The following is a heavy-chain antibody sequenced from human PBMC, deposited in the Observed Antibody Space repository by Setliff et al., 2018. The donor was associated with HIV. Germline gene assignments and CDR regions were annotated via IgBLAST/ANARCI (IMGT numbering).Heavy chain of an antibody. CDR2: AFHSGST. Sequence: SETLSLTCAVSGYSISSGYYWGWIRQPPGKGLEWIGSAFHSGSTYYNPSLKSRVTMSVDTSKNQFSLKLSSVTAADMAVYYCARDAERGYSYGYDYWGQGTLVTVSS. V-gene: IGHV4-38-2*02. D-gene: IGHD5-18*01. J-gene: IGHJ4*02. CDR1: GYSISSGYY. CDR3: ARDAERGYSYGYDY.